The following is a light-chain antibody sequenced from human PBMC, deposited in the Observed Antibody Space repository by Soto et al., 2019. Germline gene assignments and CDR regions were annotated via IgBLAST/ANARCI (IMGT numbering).Light chain of an antibody. CDR2: AAS. CDR1: QGISNY. Sequence: DLQMTQSPSSLSASVGDRVTITCRASQGISNYLAWYQQKPGKVPKLLIYAASTLQSGVSSRFSGSGSGTDFTLTISSLQPEDVASYYCQKYNSGPWTFGQGTKVEIK. V-gene: IGKV1-27*01. CDR3: QKYNSGPWT. J-gene: IGKJ1*01.